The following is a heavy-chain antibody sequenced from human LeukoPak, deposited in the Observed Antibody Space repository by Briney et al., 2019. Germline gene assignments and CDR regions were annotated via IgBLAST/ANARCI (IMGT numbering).Heavy chain of an antibody. CDR2: ISGSGGST. V-gene: IGHV3-23*01. J-gene: IGHJ4*02. CDR1: GFSFSDYS. D-gene: IGHD4/OR15-4a*01. Sequence: GGSLRLSCAASGFSFSDYSMNWVRQAPGKGLEWVSGISGSGGSTFYADSVKGRFTISRDNSKNTLYLQMNSLRAEDTAVYYCAKGGAFSTYYFDYWGQGTLVTVSS. CDR3: AKGGAFSTYYFDY.